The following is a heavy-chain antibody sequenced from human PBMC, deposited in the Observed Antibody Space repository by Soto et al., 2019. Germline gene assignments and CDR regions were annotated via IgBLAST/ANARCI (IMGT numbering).Heavy chain of an antibody. Sequence: GGSLRLSCAASGFTFSSYAMSWVRQAPGKGLEWVSAISGSGGSTYYADSVKGRFTISRDNSKNTLYLQMNSLRAEDTAVYYCAKHNARGYSYGLGVFDYWGQGTLGTVSS. CDR3: AKHNARGYSYGLGVFDY. CDR2: ISGSGGST. CDR1: GFTFSSYA. V-gene: IGHV3-23*01. J-gene: IGHJ4*02. D-gene: IGHD5-18*01.